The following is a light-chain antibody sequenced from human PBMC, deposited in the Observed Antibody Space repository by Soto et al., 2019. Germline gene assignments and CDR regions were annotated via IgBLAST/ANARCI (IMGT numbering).Light chain of an antibody. V-gene: IGLV1-44*01. CDR1: SSNIGTNT. CDR3: AAWDDSLDGFYV. J-gene: IGLJ1*01. Sequence: QSVLTQPLSACGSRGQRVTISCSGSSSNIGTNTVNWYLQLPGTAPKLLMYNNNQRPSGVPERFSGSKSGTSASLAIGGLQSEDEADYYCAAWDDSLDGFYVFGSGTRSPS. CDR2: NNN.